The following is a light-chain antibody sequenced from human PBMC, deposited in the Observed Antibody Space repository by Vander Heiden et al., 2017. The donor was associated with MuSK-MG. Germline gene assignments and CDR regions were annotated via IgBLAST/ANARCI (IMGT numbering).Light chain of an antibody. CDR1: QSVSRY. Sequence: EIVLTQSPATLSLSPGERATLSCRASQSVSRYLAWYQQKPGQAPRLLIYDASNRATGIPARFSGSGSGTDFTLTISSLEPEDFAVYYYQQRSKWPPLTFGGGTKVEIK. CDR2: DAS. J-gene: IGKJ4*01. V-gene: IGKV3-11*01. CDR3: QQRSKWPPLT.